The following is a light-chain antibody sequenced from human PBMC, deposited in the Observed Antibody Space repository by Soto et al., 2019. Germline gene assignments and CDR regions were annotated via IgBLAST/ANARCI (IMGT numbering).Light chain of an antibody. CDR3: QSYDSRLSAVV. Sequence: QPVLTQPPSVSGAPGQRVTISCTGSTSNIGSNYDVHWYQQIPGTAPKLLIYGNNNRPSGVPDRFSGSKSATSASLAITGLQADDEADYYCQSYDSRLSAVVFGGGTQLTV. V-gene: IGLV1-40*01. CDR1: TSNIGSNYD. CDR2: GNN. J-gene: IGLJ2*01.